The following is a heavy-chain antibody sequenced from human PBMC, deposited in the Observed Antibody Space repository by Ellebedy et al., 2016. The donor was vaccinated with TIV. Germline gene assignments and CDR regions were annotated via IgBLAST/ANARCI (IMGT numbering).Heavy chain of an antibody. CDR1: GFTFSSSA. CDR3: AKSSSSWYVEYFQH. V-gene: IGHV3-30-3*02. D-gene: IGHD6-13*01. Sequence: GESLKISCAASGFTFSSSAMHWVRQAPGKGLEWVADISDDGTKEYYADSVKGRFTISRDNSKNTLYLQMNSLRAEDTAVYYCAKSSSSWYVEYFQHWGQGTLVTVSS. CDR2: ISDDGTKE. J-gene: IGHJ1*01.